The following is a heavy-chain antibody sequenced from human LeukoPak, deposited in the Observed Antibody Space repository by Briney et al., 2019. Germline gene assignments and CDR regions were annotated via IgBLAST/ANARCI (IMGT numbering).Heavy chain of an antibody. D-gene: IGHD1-26*01. V-gene: IGHV4-30-4*01. J-gene: IGHJ4*02. CDR1: GGSISSGDYY. CDR2: IYYSGST. Sequence: SETLSLTCTVSGGSISSGDYYWSWIRQPPGKGLEWIGYIYYSGSTYYNPSLKSRVTISVDTSKNQFSLKLSSVTAADTAVYYCARESSGSYRIDYWGQGTLVTVSS. CDR3: ARESSGSYRIDY.